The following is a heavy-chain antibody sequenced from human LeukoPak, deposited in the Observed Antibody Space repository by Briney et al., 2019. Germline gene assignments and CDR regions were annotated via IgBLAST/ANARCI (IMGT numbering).Heavy chain of an antibody. CDR3: ARGDYDYYGPLDY. V-gene: IGHV3-30*04. CDR2: ISYDGSNK. J-gene: IGHJ4*02. D-gene: IGHD3-10*01. Sequence: GGSLRLSCAASGFTFSSYAMHWVRQAPGKGLEWVAVISYDGSNKYYADSVKGRFTISRDNSKNTLYLQMNSLRAEDTAVYYCARGDYDYYGPLDYWGQGTLVTVSS. CDR1: GFTFSSYA.